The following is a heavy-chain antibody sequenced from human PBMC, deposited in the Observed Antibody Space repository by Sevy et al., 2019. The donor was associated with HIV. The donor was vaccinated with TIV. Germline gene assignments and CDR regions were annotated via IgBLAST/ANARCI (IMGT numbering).Heavy chain of an antibody. J-gene: IGHJ5*02. CDR3: ATSGGET. CDR2: IKQDGSEK. D-gene: IGHD3-16*01. V-gene: IGHV3-7*01. Sequence: RGYLRLSCAASGFTFSSYWMNWIRQAPGKGLEWVANIKQDGSEKYYVDSVKGRFTISRDNAKNSLYLEMNTLRAEDTAVYYSATSGGETWGQGTLVSVSS. CDR1: GFTFSSYW.